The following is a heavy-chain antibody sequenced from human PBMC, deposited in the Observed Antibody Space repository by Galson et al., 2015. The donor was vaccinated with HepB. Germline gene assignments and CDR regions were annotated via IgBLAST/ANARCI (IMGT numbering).Heavy chain of an antibody. CDR2: INPSDSYT. V-gene: IGHV5-10-1*01. CDR3: VATPQGYGMDV. CDR1: GYTFTNYW. J-gene: IGHJ6*02. Sequence: QSGAEVKKPGESLRISCQGSGYTFTNYWISWVRQKPGKGLEWMLNINPSDSYTNCNPSFQGHVSISADKSINTAYLQWSSLQASDTATYYCVATPQGYGMDVWGHGTTVTVSS.